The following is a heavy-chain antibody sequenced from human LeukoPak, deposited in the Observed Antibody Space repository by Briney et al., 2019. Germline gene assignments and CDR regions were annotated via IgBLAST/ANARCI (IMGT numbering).Heavy chain of an antibody. CDR2: LYPRASDS. Sequence: LYPRASDSIYRPSFQGQVPISAAKSISTAYLQWSSLKASDTAMYYCARSVFGGLNWFDPWGQGTLVTVSS. CDR3: ARSVFGGLNWFDP. V-gene: IGHV5-51*01. J-gene: IGHJ5*02. D-gene: IGHD3-3*01.